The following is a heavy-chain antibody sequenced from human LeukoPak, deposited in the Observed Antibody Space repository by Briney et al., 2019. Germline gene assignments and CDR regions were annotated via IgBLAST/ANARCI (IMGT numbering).Heavy chain of an antibody. CDR2: ISYDGSNK. D-gene: IGHD3-10*01. CDR3: ARAGTYLDYYYMDV. CDR1: GFTFSSYG. V-gene: IGHV3-30*03. Sequence: GGSLRLSCAASGFTFSSYGMHWVRQAPGKGLEWVAVISYDGSNKYYADSVKGRFTISRDNSKNTLYLQMNSLRAEDTAVYYCARAGTYLDYYYMDVWGKGTTVTVSS. J-gene: IGHJ6*03.